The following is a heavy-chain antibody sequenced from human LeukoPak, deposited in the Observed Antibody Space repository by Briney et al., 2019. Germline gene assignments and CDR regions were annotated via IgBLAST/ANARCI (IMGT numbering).Heavy chain of an antibody. D-gene: IGHD2-2*01. CDR2: ISAYNGNT. J-gene: IGHJ1*01. V-gene: IGHV1-18*01. CDR1: GYTFTTYG. CDR3: ARDGWGPAGPSEYFRH. Sequence: ASVKVSCKASGYTFTTYGISWVRQAPGQGLEWMGWISAYNGNTNYAQKLQGRATMTTDTSTSTAYMELRSLRSDDTAVYYCARDGWGPAGPSEYFRHWGQGTLVTVSS.